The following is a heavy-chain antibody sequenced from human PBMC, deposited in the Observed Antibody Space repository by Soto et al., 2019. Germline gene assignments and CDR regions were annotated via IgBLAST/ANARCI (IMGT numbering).Heavy chain of an antibody. J-gene: IGHJ5*02. Sequence: PSETLSLTCAVYGGSFSGYYWSWIRQPPGKGLEWIGEINHSGSTNYNPSLKSRVTISVDTSKNQFSLKLSSVTAADTAVYYCARDRITMVRGRESWFDPWGQGTLVTVSS. D-gene: IGHD3-10*01. V-gene: IGHV4-34*01. CDR1: GGSFSGYY. CDR3: ARDRITMVRGRESWFDP. CDR2: INHSGST.